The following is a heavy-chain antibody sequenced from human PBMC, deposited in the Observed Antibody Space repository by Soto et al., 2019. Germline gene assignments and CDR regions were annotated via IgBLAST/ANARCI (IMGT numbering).Heavy chain of an antibody. CDR1: GGSISSGGYY. V-gene: IGHV4-31*03. CDR2: IYYSGST. J-gene: IGHJ6*02. CDR3: ARAHPPSYYYGMDV. Sequence: QVQLQESGPGLVKPSQTLSLTCTVSGGSISSGGYYWSWIRQHPGKGLEWIGYIYYSGSTYYNPSLTSRVTISVDTSKNQFSLKLSSVTAADTAVYSCARAHPPSYYYGMDVWGQGTTVTVSS.